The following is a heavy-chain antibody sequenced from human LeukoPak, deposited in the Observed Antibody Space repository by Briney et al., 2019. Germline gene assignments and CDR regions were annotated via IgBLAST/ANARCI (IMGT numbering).Heavy chain of an antibody. V-gene: IGHV3-66*01. CDR2: IYSDGST. CDR1: GFIVSGDF. J-gene: IGHJ4*02. D-gene: IGHD1-26*01. Sequence: PGGSLRLSCAASGFIVSGDFMSWVRQAPGKGLEWVSVIYSDGSTYYADSVKGRFTISRDNAKNSLYLQMNSLRAEDTAVYYCASMGAIPFDYWGQGTLVTVSS. CDR3: ASMGAIPFDY.